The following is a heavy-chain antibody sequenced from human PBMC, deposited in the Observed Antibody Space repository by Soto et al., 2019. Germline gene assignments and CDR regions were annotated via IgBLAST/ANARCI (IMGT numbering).Heavy chain of an antibody. Sequence: PSDTLSLTCTVSGGSISSYYWSWVRQPPGKGLEWIGYIYYSGSTNYNPSLKSRVTISVDTSKNQFSLKLSSVTAADTAVYYCARDLGYYDFWSGPTTRDYYYGMDVWGQGXTVTVSS. D-gene: IGHD3-3*01. V-gene: IGHV4-59*01. CDR1: GGSISSYY. CDR2: IYYSGST. CDR3: ARDLGYYDFWSGPTTRDYYYGMDV. J-gene: IGHJ6*02.